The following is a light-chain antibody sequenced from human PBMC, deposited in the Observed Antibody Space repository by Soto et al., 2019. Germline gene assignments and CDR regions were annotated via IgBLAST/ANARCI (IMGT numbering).Light chain of an antibody. J-gene: IGLJ1*01. V-gene: IGLV2-11*01. CDR3: SSYTSRNTLDYV. CDR1: SSDVGAYNH. Sequence: QSVLTQPRSVSGSPGQSVTISCTGTSSDVGAYNHVSWYQQYPGKAPKLTIYDVSKRPSGVPDRFSGSKSGNTASLTISGLQAEDEADYYCSSYTSRNTLDYVFGTGTKVTVL. CDR2: DVS.